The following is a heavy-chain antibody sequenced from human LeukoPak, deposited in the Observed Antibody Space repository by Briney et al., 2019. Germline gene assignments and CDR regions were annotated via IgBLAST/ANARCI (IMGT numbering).Heavy chain of an antibody. CDR1: GFTFSSYG. CDR2: IYNSWNT. J-gene: IGHJ4*02. Sequence: LRLSCAASGFTFSSYGMHWIRQHPGKGLEWIGHIYNSWNTDYNPSLKSRVTISVDTSKNHFSLKLSSVTAADTAVYYCATSLYTSGWSDYWGQGTLVTVSS. V-gene: IGHV4-31*02. CDR3: ATSLYTSGWSDY. D-gene: IGHD6-19*01.